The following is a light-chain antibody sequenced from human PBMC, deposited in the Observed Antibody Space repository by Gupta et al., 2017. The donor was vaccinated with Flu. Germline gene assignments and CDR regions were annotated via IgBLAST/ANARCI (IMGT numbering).Light chain of an antibody. CDR3: RTRDSSPPGAV. CDR2: EDG. Sequence: RSNFGTAYVARVQEGPGTGPQILIFEDGKRPSGIPERFSGAKSGTPATLGNTRLQDGGEADYYCRTRDSSPPGAVFGGGTKLTAL. CDR1: RSNFGTAY. J-gene: IGLJ3*02. V-gene: IGLV1-51*02.